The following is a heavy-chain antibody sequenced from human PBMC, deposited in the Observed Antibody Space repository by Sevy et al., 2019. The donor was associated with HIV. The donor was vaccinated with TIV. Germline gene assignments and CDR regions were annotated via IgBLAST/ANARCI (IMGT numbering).Heavy chain of an antibody. CDR1: GFTFSSYA. Sequence: GGSLRLSCAASGFTFSSYAMHWVRQAPGKGLEWVAVISYDGSNKYYADSVKGRFTISRDNSKNTLYLQMNSLRAEDTAVYYCAREPFRYYDSSGYYSWEYFQHWGQGTLVTVPS. V-gene: IGHV3-30*04. CDR2: ISYDGSNK. J-gene: IGHJ1*01. D-gene: IGHD3-22*01. CDR3: AREPFRYYDSSGYYSWEYFQH.